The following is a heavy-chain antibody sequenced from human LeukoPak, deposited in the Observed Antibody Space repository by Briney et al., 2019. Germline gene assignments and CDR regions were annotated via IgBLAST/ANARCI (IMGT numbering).Heavy chain of an antibody. CDR1: GGSISSYY. D-gene: IGHD3-10*01. Sequence: SSETLSLTCTVSGGSISSYYWSWIRQPPGKGLEWIGYIYYSGSTNYNPSLKSRVTISVDTSKNQFSLKLSSVTAADTAVYYCARERGYGSGSYDAFVIWGQGTMVTVSS. CDR2: IYYSGST. J-gene: IGHJ3*02. V-gene: IGHV4-59*01. CDR3: ARERGYGSGSYDAFVI.